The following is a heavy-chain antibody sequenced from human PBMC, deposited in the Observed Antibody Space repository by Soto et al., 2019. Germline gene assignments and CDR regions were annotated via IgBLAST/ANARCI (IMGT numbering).Heavy chain of an antibody. CDR3: AREGRYYDSSGYSTPFDY. CDR1: GGSISSGGYS. CDR2: IYHSGST. J-gene: IGHJ4*02. Sequence: QLQLQESGSGLVKPSQTLSLTCAVSGGSISSGGYSWSWIRQPPGKGLDWIGYIYHSGSTYYNPSLKSRVTISVDRSKNQFSLKLSSVTAADTAVYYCAREGRYYDSSGYSTPFDYWGQGTLVTVSS. V-gene: IGHV4-30-2*01. D-gene: IGHD3-22*01.